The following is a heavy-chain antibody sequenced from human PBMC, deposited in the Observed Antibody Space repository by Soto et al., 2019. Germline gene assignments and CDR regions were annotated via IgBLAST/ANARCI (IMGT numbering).Heavy chain of an antibody. CDR2: ISVSGDRT. CDR1: GGSIRSTN. CDR3: AKDGDSISRNKPLDY. V-gene: IGHV3-23*01. Sequence: ETLSLTCVVSGGSIRSTNWWAWVRQTPGKGLEWVSSISVSGDRTFYADSVKGRFTISRDNSRNTLHLQMNSLRAEDTAVYYCAKDGDSISRNKPLDYWGQGTRVTVSS. D-gene: IGHD3-22*01. J-gene: IGHJ4*02.